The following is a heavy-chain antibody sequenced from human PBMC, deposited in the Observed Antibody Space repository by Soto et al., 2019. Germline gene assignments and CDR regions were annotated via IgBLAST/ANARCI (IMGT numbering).Heavy chain of an antibody. CDR3: ARDAGYYDFWSGYWGWFDP. V-gene: IGHV3-48*02. Sequence: GGSLRLSCAASGFTFSSYSMNWVRQAPGKGLEWVSYISSSSSTIYYADSVKGRFTISRDNAKNSLYLQMNSLRDEDTAVYYCARDAGYYDFWSGYWGWFDPWGQGTLVTVSS. J-gene: IGHJ5*02. D-gene: IGHD3-3*01. CDR2: ISSSSSTI. CDR1: GFTFSSYS.